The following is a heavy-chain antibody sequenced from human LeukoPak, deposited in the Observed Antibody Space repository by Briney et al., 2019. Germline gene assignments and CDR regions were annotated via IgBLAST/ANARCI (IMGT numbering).Heavy chain of an antibody. V-gene: IGHV1-2*02. CDR2: INPNSGGT. CDR1: GCTFSGFY. D-gene: IGHD3-22*01. J-gene: IGHJ4*02. CDR3: ARGIHSQKYYYDSSGYYPFDY. Sequence: WASVKVSCKASGCTFSGFYIHWVRQAPGQGLEWMGWINPNSGGTNFAQKFQGRVTMTRDTSISTAYMELSSLRSEDTAVYYCARGIHSQKYYYDSSGYYPFDYWGQGTLVTVSS.